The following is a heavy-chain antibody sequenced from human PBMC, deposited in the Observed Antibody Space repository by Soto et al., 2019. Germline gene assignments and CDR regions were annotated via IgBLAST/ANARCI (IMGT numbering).Heavy chain of an antibody. CDR1: GYTFTSYD. CDR3: ARGGEYDFWSGQLYYYGMDV. D-gene: IGHD3-3*01. V-gene: IGHV1-8*01. J-gene: IGHJ6*02. CDR2: MNPNSGNT. Sequence: ASVKVSCKASGYTFTSYDINWVRQATGQGLEWMGWMNPNSGNTDYAQKFQGRVTMTRNTSISTAYMELSSLRSEDTAVYYCARGGEYDFWSGQLYYYGMDVGGLGPLFTVSS.